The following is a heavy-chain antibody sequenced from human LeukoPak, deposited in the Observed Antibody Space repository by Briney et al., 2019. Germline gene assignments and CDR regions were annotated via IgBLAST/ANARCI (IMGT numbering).Heavy chain of an antibody. Sequence: GGTLRLSCAASGFPFSSHGMSWVRQAPGKGLEWVSGIIGGGGSTYYADSVKGRFTISGDNSRNTLFLQMNSLRAEDTAVYYCARRRDSGSLQHFDYWGQGTLVTVSS. CDR2: IIGGGGST. CDR3: ARRRDSGSLQHFDY. J-gene: IGHJ4*02. D-gene: IGHD1-26*01. CDR1: GFPFSSHG. V-gene: IGHV3-23*01.